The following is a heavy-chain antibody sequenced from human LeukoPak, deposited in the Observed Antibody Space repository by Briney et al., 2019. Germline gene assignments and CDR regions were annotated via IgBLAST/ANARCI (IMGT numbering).Heavy chain of an antibody. CDR3: THTVDYGGNPNDY. V-gene: IGHV2-5*02. CDR1: GFSLSTSGVG. CDR2: IHWDDDK. J-gene: IGHJ4*02. Sequence: SGPTLVNPTQTLTLTCTFSGFSLSTSGVGVGWIRQSPGKALGWLALIHWDDDKRYRPSLKNRLTITKDTSANQVVLTLTNMEPVDTATYYCTHTVDYGGNPNDYWGQGTLVTVSS. D-gene: IGHD4-23*01.